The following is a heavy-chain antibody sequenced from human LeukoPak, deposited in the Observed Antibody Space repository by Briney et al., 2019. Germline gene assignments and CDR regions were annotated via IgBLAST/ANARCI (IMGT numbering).Heavy chain of an antibody. CDR3: ARAPGVYYDSSGYYITTKRPYYFDY. D-gene: IGHD3-22*01. CDR2: INPHSGGT. CDR1: GYTFTGYY. J-gene: IGHJ4*02. V-gene: IGHV1-2*02. Sequence: GASVKVSCKASGYTFTGYYMHWVRQAPGQGLESMRWINPHSGGTNYAQRIQGRVTMNRDTSVSTAYMELSRLRSDDAAVYYCARAPGVYYDSSGYYITTKRPYYFDYWGQGTLVTVSS.